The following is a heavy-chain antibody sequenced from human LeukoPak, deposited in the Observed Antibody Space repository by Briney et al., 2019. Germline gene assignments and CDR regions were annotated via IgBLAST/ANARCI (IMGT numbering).Heavy chain of an antibody. CDR3: AKALRYCSGGSCYGGRFDY. CDR1: GFTFSSYA. V-gene: IGHV3-23*01. J-gene: IGHJ4*02. CDR2: ISGSGGST. D-gene: IGHD2-15*01. Sequence: GGSLRLSRAASGFTFSSYAMSWVRQAPGKGLEWVSAISGSGGSTYYADSVKGRFTISRDNSRDTLYLQMDSLRAEDTAVYYCAKALRYCSGGSCYGGRFDYWGQGTLVTVSS.